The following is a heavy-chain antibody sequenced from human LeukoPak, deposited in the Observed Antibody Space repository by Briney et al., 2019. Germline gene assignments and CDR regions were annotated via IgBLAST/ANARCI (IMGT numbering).Heavy chain of an antibody. Sequence: ASVKVSCKTLGYTFITSSIYWVRQAPGQRLEWLGWITVASGNTRYSENLQGRVTLTRDTSANTAYMELRNLKSEDTAVYYCGGGSLGFWGQGTLVTVSP. CDR2: ITVASGNT. CDR1: GYTFITSS. V-gene: IGHV1-3*01. J-gene: IGHJ4*02. CDR3: GGGSLGF.